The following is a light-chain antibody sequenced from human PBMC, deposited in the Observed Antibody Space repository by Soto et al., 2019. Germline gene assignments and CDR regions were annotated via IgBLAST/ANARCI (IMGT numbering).Light chain of an antibody. CDR3: QQYKNWPPMYT. J-gene: IGKJ2*01. Sequence: DIPMTQSPSTLSASVGDTVTITCRASQTIGTWLAWYQQKPAKAPKLLIYKASTLESGVPSRFSGSGSGTEFTLTISSLQADDFATYYCQQYKNWPPMYTFGQGTRLEI. V-gene: IGKV1-5*03. CDR1: QTIGTW. CDR2: KAS.